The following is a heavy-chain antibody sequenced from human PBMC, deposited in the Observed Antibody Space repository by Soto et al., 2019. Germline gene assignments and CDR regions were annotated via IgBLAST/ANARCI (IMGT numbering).Heavy chain of an antibody. CDR3: AARRSGLYAMDV. Sequence: SVKVSCKASGFTFSTSAVQRVRQARGQRPEWMGWIVGGSGNTNYAQNSQERVIITRDMSTSTVYMELSSLRSDDTAVYFCAARRSGLYAMDVWGQGTTVTVSS. CDR2: IVGGSGNT. D-gene: IGHD1-26*01. CDR1: GFTFSTSA. J-gene: IGHJ6*02. V-gene: IGHV1-58*01.